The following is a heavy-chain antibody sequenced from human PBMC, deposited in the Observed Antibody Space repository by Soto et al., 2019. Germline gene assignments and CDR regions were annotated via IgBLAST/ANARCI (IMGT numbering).Heavy chain of an antibody. Sequence: PGGSLRLSCAASGFTFSDYDLSWIRQAPGKGLEWVSYISSSGSYKNYADSVKGRFTISRDNAENSLFLQMNSLRAEDTGVYYSAREPFGSGIKNWGQGTKVTFSS. D-gene: IGHD3-10*01. V-gene: IGHV3-11*06. J-gene: IGHJ4*02. CDR3: AREPFGSGIKN. CDR1: GFTFSDYD. CDR2: ISSSGSYK.